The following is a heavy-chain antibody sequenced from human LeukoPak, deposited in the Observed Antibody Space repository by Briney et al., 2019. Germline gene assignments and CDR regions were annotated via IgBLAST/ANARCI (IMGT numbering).Heavy chain of an antibody. CDR1: GFTVSSNY. V-gene: IGHV3-53*01. J-gene: IGHJ4*02. CDR3: ARVGSSRGWYYFDY. Sequence: GGSLRLSCAASGFTVSSNYMSWVRQAPGKGLEWVSVIYSGGSTYYADSVKGRFTISRDNSKNTLYLQMNSLRAEDTAVYYCARVGSSRGWYYFDYWGQGTLVTVSS. D-gene: IGHD6-19*01. CDR2: IYSGGST.